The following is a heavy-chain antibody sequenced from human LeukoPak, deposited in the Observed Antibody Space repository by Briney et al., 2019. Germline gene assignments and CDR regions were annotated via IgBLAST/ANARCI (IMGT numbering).Heavy chain of an antibody. CDR1: GYTFTNYN. V-gene: IGHV1-18*01. CDR2: INTYKGDT. J-gene: IGHJ4*02. Sequence: ASVKVSCKASGYTFTNYNISWVRQAPGQGLEWMGWINTYKGDTLYAQKLQGRVTMTADTSTNTAYMELRSLRFDDTAVYYCAREFGHCYGDNCFYFFDTWGQGFRVTVSS. D-gene: IGHD4-23*01. CDR3: AREFGHCYGDNCFYFFDT.